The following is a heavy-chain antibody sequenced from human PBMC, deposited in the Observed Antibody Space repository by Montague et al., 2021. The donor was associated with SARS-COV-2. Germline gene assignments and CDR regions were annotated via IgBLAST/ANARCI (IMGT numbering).Heavy chain of an antibody. CDR1: GFTFSSYA. J-gene: IGHJ6*03. CDR3: ARDLAGYYYMDV. CDR2: ISYDGSNK. V-gene: IGHV3-30-3*01. D-gene: IGHD6-13*01. Sequence: SLRLSCAASGFTFSSYAMHWVRQAPGKGLEWVAVISYDGSNKYYADSVKGRFTISRDNSKNTLYLQMNSLRAEDTAVHYCARDLAGYYYMDVWGKGTTVTVSS.